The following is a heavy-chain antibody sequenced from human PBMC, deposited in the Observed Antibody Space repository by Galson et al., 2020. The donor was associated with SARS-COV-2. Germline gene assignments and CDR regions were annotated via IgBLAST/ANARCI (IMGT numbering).Heavy chain of an antibody. Sequence: GESLKISCAASGFTFSSYAMSWVRQAPGKGLEWVSAISGSGGSTYYADSVKGRFTISRDNSKNTLYLQMNSLRAEDTAVYYCAKDRGDYGDYPGWGQGTLVTVSS. V-gene: IGHV3-23*01. CDR1: GFTFSSYA. D-gene: IGHD4-17*01. J-gene: IGHJ4*02. CDR3: AKDRGDYGDYPG. CDR2: ISGSGGST.